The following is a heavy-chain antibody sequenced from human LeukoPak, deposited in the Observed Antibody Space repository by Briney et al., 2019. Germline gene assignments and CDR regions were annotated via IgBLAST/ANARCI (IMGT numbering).Heavy chain of an antibody. CDR1: GFTFSSYW. V-gene: IGHV3-7*01. J-gene: IGHJ3*02. Sequence: GGSLRLSCAASGFTFSSYWMSWVRQAPGKGLEWVANIKQDGSEKYYADSVKGRFTISRDNAKNSLYLQMNSLRAEDTAVYYCARRYSYGLLGSGPDDAFDIWGQGTMVTVSS. CDR3: ARRYSYGLLGSGPDDAFDI. CDR2: IKQDGSEK. D-gene: IGHD5-18*01.